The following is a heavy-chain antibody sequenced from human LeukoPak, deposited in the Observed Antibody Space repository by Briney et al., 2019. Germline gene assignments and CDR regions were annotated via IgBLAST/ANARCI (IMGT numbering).Heavy chain of an antibody. CDR3: ASQRLTTADY. CDR1: GGSISSSSYY. Sequence: SETLSLTCTVSGGSISSSSYYWGWIRQPPGKGLEWIGSIYYSGSTYYNPSLKSRVTISVDTSKDQFSLKLSSVTAADTAVYYCASQRLTTADYWGQGTLVTVSS. V-gene: IGHV4-39*01. J-gene: IGHJ4*02. CDR2: IYYSGST. D-gene: IGHD4-11*01.